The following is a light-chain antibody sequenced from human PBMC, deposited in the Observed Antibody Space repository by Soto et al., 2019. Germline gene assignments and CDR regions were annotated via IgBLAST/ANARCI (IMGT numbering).Light chain of an antibody. J-gene: IGKJ2*01. Sequence: DSQMTQSPPSLYASVGDRVTIACQASQDISTYLNWYQQKPGKAPQLLIYESSDLETGVPSRFSGSGSGKDFTFTISSLQHEDVATYYCQQYDTLPYTFGQGTKLQI. CDR1: QDISTY. V-gene: IGKV1-33*01. CDR2: ESS. CDR3: QQYDTLPYT.